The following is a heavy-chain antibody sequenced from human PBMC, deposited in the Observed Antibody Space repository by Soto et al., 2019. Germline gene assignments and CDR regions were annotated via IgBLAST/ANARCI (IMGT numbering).Heavy chain of an antibody. CDR3: AREASSRYCSSTSGYVWFDP. CDR1: GGTFSSYA. J-gene: IGHJ5*02. D-gene: IGHD2-2*01. Sequence: QVQLVQSGAEVKKPGSSVKVSCKASGGTFSSYAISWVRQAPGQGLEWMGGIIPIFGTANYAQKFQGRVTLTADKSTSTAYMELSSMRSEDTAVYYWAREASSRYCSSTSGYVWFDPWGQGTLVTVSA. V-gene: IGHV1-69*06. CDR2: IIPIFGTA.